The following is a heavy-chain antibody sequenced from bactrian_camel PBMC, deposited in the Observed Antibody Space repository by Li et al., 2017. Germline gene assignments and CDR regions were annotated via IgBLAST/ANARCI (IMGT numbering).Heavy chain of an antibody. Sequence: QVQMVESGGGSVQAGGSLRLSCVASGTTSSDICMGWFRQAPGKEREGVAYISERSRTTFYAGSVKGRFTISRDKSKNTLYLEMNRLRDDDTAMYYCAARRSPYCTVGWSFDDWGQGTQVTVS. J-gene: IGHJ4*01. CDR1: GTTSSDIC. V-gene: IGHV3S54*01. CDR2: ISERSRTT. CDR3: AARRSPYCTVGWSFDD. D-gene: IGHD5*01.